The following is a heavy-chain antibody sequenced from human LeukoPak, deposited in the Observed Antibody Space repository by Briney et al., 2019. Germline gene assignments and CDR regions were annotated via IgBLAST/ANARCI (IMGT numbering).Heavy chain of an antibody. CDR1: GFTFDDYG. V-gene: IGHV3-20*04. J-gene: IGHJ3*02. Sequence: GGSLTLSCAASGFTFDDYGMSWVRQAPGKGLEWVSGINCNGGSTGYAGSVKCRVTISIDNAKNSLYLQMNSLIAEDTALYYCAGRSGNSSSWYAFNIWGQGTMVTVSS. CDR2: INCNGGST. D-gene: IGHD6-13*01. CDR3: AGRSGNSSSWYAFNI.